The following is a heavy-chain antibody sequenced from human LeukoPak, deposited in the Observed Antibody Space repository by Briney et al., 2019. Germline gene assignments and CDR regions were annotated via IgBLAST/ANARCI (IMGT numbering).Heavy chain of an antibody. CDR1: GFTFSSYA. D-gene: IGHD3-3*01. V-gene: IGHV3-30-3*01. J-gene: IGHJ4*02. Sequence: PGGSLRLSCAASGFTFSSYAMHWVRQAPGKGLEWVAVISYDGSNKYYADSVKGRFTIPRDNSKNTLYLQMNSLRAEDTAVYYCAKVPNYDFWSGYPPYYFDYWGQGTLVTVSS. CDR3: AKVPNYDFWSGYPPYYFDY. CDR2: ISYDGSNK.